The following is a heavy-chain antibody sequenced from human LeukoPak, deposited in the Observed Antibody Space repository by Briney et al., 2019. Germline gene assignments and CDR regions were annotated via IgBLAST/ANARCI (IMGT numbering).Heavy chain of an antibody. CDR3: AREHYDSSGYYGNGAFDI. D-gene: IGHD3-22*01. J-gene: IGHJ3*02. CDR1: GFTFSSYS. Sequence: PGGSLRLSCAASGFTFSSYSMNWVRQAPGKGLEWVSYISSSSSTIYYADSVKGRFTISRDNAKNSLYLQMNSLRAEDTAVYYCAREHYDSSGYYGNGAFDIWGQGTMVTVSS. V-gene: IGHV3-48*01. CDR2: ISSSSSTI.